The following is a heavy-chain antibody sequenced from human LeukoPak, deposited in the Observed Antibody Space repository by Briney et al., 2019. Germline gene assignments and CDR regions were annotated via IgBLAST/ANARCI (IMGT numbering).Heavy chain of an antibody. CDR3: ARGEGDSSSWPLNY. V-gene: IGHV1-18*01. J-gene: IGHJ4*02. Sequence: ASVKVSCKASGYTFTTYGISWVRQAPGQGLEWMGWVSAYNGNTNYAQKLQGRVTMTTDTSANTAYMELGSLRSDDTAVYYCARGEGDSSSWPLNYWGQGTLVPVSS. CDR1: GYTFTTYG. D-gene: IGHD6-13*01. CDR2: VSAYNGNT.